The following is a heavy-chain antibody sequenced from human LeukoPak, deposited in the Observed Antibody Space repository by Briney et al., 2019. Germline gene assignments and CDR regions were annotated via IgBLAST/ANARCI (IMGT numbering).Heavy chain of an antibody. CDR2: ISASGST. V-gene: IGHV4-4*07. Sequence: SGTLSLTCTVSGGSISSYYWSWIRQPAGKGLEWIGRISASGSTNYAPSLRSRVTMSVDTSTNQFSLKLSSVTAADTAVYYCATDISWFDPWGRGTLVTVSS. CDR3: ATDISWFDP. J-gene: IGHJ5*02. CDR1: GGSISSYY.